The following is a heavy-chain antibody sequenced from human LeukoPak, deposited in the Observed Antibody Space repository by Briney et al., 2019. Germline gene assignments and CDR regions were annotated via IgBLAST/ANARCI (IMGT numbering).Heavy chain of an antibody. J-gene: IGHJ6*02. CDR1: GFTVSSNY. D-gene: IGHD3-22*01. V-gene: IGHV3-66*01. CDR2: IYSGGST. Sequence: GGSLRLSYAASGFTVSSNYMSWVRQAPGKGLEWVSVIYSGGSTYYADSVKGRFTISRDNSKNTLYLQMNSLRAEDTAGYYCAREDSSAFYYYGMDVWGQGTTVTVSS. CDR3: AREDSSAFYYYGMDV.